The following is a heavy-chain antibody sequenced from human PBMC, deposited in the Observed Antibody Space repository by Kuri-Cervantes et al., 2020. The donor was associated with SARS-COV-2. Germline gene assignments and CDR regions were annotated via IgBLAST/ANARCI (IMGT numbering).Heavy chain of an antibody. D-gene: IGHD6-19*01. Sequence: GGSLRLSCAASGFTFSSYSMNWVRQAPGKGLEWVSSISSSSSYIYYADSVKGRFTISRDNAKNSLYLQMNSLRAEDTAVYYCAREGLAVAGTVDYWGQGTLVTVSS. CDR3: AREGLAVAGTVDY. CDR2: ISSSSSYI. J-gene: IGHJ4*02. V-gene: IGHV3-21*01. CDR1: GFTFSSYS.